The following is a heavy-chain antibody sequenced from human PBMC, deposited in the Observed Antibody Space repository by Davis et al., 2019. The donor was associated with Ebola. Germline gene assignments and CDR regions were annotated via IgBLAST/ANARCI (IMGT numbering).Heavy chain of an antibody. V-gene: IGHV3-30-3*01. D-gene: IGHD5-18*01. Sequence: GGSLRLSCAASGFTFSSYAMHWVRQAPGKGLEWVAVISYDGSNKYYADSVKGRFTISRDNSKNTLYLQMNSLRAEDTAVYYCARGGYSYGLWGVDGMDVWGQGTTVTVSS. CDR2: ISYDGSNK. CDR1: GFTFSSYA. CDR3: ARGGYSYGLWGVDGMDV. J-gene: IGHJ6*02.